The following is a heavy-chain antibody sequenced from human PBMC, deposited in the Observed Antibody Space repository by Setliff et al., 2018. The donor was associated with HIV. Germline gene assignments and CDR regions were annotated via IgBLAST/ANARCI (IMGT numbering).Heavy chain of an antibody. D-gene: IGHD7-27*01. Sequence: SVKVSCKASGGTFSNYAISWVRQAPGQGLEWMGGIIPLFGAAKYAQKFQGRVTITADESTSIAYMELSTLTSDGTAVYYCARNPIQIKHWSPGETWFDTWGQGTLVTSPQ. CDR2: IIPLFGAA. CDR1: GGTFSNYA. J-gene: IGHJ5*02. V-gene: IGHV1-69*13. CDR3: ARNPIQIKHWSPGETWFDT.